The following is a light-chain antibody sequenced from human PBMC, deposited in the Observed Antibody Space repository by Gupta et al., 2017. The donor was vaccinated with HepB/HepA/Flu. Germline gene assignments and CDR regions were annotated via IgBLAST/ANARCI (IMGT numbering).Light chain of an antibody. V-gene: IGLV7-46*01. Sequence: QAVVTQETSLTVSPGVTVTLTCGSSTGAVTSGHYAYWFQQKPGQAPKTLISGTTNKHSWTPARFSGSLLGDKAALTLSGAQPEEEAEYFCLLSYSGAYVFGAGTKVTVL. CDR3: LLSYSGAYV. CDR1: TGAVTSGHY. CDR2: GTT. J-gene: IGLJ1*01.